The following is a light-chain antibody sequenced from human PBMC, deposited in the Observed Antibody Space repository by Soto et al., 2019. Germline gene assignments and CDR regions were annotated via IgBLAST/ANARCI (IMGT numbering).Light chain of an antibody. CDR1: QTVSSSN. V-gene: IGKV3-20*01. CDR2: GAS. Sequence: EVVLTQSPGTLSLSPGEGATLSCRASQTVSSSNLVWYQQRPGQAPRLLIYGASIRATGIPDRFSGRGSEKDFTPPISRLELEDFAVYYCQHTWAFGQGTKVEI. J-gene: IGKJ1*01. CDR3: QHTWA.